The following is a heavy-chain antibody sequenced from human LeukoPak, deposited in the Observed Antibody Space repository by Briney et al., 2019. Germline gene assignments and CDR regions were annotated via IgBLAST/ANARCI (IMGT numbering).Heavy chain of an antibody. V-gene: IGHV3-23*01. J-gene: IGHJ4*02. D-gene: IGHD3/OR15-3a*01. Sequence: GGSLRLSCAASGLTFSSYAMSWVRQAPGKGLEWVSAISGSGGRTYYADSVKGRFTISRDNSKNALYLQMTSLRAEDTATYYCAKDHTLWAGAYYFDYWGQGALVTVSS. CDR1: GLTFSSYA. CDR2: ISGSGGRT. CDR3: AKDHTLWAGAYYFDY.